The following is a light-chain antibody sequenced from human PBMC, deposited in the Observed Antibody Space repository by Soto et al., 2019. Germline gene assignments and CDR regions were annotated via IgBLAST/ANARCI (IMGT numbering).Light chain of an antibody. V-gene: IGLV2-11*01. CDR1: SSDVGGYNY. CDR2: DVS. Sequence: QSALTQPRSVSGSPGQSVTISCTGSSSDVGGYNYVSWYQQYPGKAPKLIIFDVSERPSGVPDRVSGSKSGNTASLTISGLQPDDEADYYCCSYAGSHFVFGGGTKLTVL. CDR3: CSYAGSHFV. J-gene: IGLJ3*02.